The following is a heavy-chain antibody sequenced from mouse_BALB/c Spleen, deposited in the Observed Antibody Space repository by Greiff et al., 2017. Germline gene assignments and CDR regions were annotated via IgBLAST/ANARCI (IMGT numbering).Heavy chain of an antibody. CDR2: INPSSGYT. Sequence: QVQLQQSAAELARPGASVKMSCKASGYTFTSYTMHWVKQRPGQGLEWIGYINPSSGYTEYNQKFKDKTTLTADKSSSTAYMQLSSLTSEDSAVYYCARWHYGSSYAMDYWGQGTSVTVSS. CDR1: GYTFTSYT. V-gene: IGHV1-4*02. CDR3: ARWHYGSSYAMDY. J-gene: IGHJ4*01. D-gene: IGHD1-1*01.